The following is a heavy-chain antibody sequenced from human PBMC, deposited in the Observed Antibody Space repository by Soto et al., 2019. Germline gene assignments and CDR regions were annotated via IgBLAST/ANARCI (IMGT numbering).Heavy chain of an antibody. CDR3: AKSSTTRYSGSYPLGY. CDR1: GFTFSSYA. D-gene: IGHD1-26*01. J-gene: IGHJ4*02. V-gene: IGHV3-23*01. Sequence: GGTLRLSFSASGFTFSSYAMSWVRQAPGKGLEWVSAISGSGGSTYYADSVKGRFTISRDNSKNTLYLQMNSLRAEDTAVYYCAKSSTTRYSGSYPLGYWGQGTLVTVSS. CDR2: ISGSGGST.